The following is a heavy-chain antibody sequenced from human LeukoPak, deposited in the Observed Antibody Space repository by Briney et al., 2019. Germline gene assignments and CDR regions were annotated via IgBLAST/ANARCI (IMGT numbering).Heavy chain of an antibody. Sequence: ASVKVSCKASGYTFTSYGISWVRQAPGQGLEWMGWISAYNGNTNYAQKLQGRVTMTTDTSTSTAYMELRSLRSDDTAVYYCAREKQYCSGGSCYFGKVCYYYYGMDVWGQGTTVTVSS. CDR1: GYTFTSYG. J-gene: IGHJ6*02. D-gene: IGHD2-15*01. CDR2: ISAYNGNT. V-gene: IGHV1-18*01. CDR3: AREKQYCSGGSCYFGKVCYYYYGMDV.